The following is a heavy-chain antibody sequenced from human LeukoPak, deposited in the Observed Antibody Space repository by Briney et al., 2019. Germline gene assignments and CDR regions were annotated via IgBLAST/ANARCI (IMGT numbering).Heavy chain of an antibody. CDR3: ARVSRDFYSNYYYYYGMDV. V-gene: IGHV3-7*01. CDR2: IKQDGSEK. CDR1: GFTFSSYW. J-gene: IGHJ6*02. Sequence: GGSLRLSCAASGFTFSSYWMSWVRQAPGKGLEWVAKIKQDGSEKYYVDSVKGRFTISRDNAKNSLYLQMNSLRAEDTAVYYCARVSRDFYSNYYYYYGMDVWGQGTTVTVSS. D-gene: IGHD4-11*01.